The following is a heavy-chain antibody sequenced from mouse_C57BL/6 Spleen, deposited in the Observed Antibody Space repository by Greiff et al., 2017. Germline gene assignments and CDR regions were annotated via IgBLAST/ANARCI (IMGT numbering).Heavy chain of an antibody. V-gene: IGHV1-52*01. Sequence: VQLQQSGAELVRPGSSVKLSCKASGYTFTSYWMHWVKQRPIQGLEWIGNIDPSDSETHYNQKFKDKATLTVDKSSSTAYMQLSSLTSEDSAVYYCARVYYSNYVGYFDVWGTGTTVTVSS. CDR1: GYTFTSYW. D-gene: IGHD2-5*01. CDR3: ARVYYSNYVGYFDV. J-gene: IGHJ1*03. CDR2: IDPSDSET.